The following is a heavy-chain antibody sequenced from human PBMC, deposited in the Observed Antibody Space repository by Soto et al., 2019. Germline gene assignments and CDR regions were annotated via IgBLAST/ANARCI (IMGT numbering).Heavy chain of an antibody. CDR3: ARWGAAWGMDV. D-gene: IGHD3-16*01. V-gene: IGHV3-48*02. CDR1: GFTFSNYN. J-gene: IGHJ6*02. Sequence: GGSLRLSCTASGFTFSNYNMNWVRQAPGKGLECVSYINSGSDVRYYADSVKGRFTISRDNGKNSLWLQMNSLRDEDTAVYYCARWGAAWGMDVWGQGPTVTVSS. CDR2: INSGSDVR.